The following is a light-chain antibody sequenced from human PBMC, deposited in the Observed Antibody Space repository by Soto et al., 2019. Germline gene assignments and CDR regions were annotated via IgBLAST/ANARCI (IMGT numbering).Light chain of an antibody. Sequence: TQPPSVSAAPGQRVTISCSGSSSNIGGNSVSWYQQLPGTAPKLLIYDNNKRPSGIPDRFSGSKSGTSATLGITGLQTGDEADYYCGTWDSSLSAVVFGGGTKVTVL. CDR1: SSNIGGNS. V-gene: IGLV1-51*01. J-gene: IGLJ2*01. CDR2: DNN. CDR3: GTWDSSLSAVV.